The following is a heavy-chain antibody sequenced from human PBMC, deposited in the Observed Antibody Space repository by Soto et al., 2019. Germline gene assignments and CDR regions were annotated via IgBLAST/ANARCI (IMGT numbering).Heavy chain of an antibody. V-gene: IGHV1-69*13. CDR1: GGTFSSYA. CDR2: IIPIFGTA. J-gene: IGHJ4*02. D-gene: IGHD3-10*01. Sequence: SVKVSCKASGGTFSSYAISWVRQAPGQGLEWMGGIIPIFGTANYAQKFQGRVTITADESTSTAYMELSSLRSEDTAVYYCARGLHYGSGSYYNANFDYWGQGTLVTVSS. CDR3: ARGLHYGSGSYYNANFDY.